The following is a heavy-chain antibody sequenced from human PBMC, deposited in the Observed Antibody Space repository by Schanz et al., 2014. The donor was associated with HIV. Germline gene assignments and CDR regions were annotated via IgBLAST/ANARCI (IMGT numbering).Heavy chain of an antibody. V-gene: IGHV3-33*08. J-gene: IGHJ3*02. CDR2: IGYDGSNI. CDR3: ARSPDWAGTDAFDI. D-gene: IGHD6-19*01. CDR1: GFTFSSYG. Sequence: QVQLVESGGGVVQPGRSLRLSCAVSGFTFSSYGMHWVRQAPGKGLEWVAIIGYDGSNIYYAASVKGRFTISRDNPKNTLYLQMNSLRAEDTAIYYCARSPDWAGTDAFDIWGQGTMVTVSS.